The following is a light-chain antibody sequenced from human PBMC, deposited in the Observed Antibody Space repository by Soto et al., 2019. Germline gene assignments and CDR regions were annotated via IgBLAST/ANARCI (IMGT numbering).Light chain of an antibody. Sequence: DIVMTQSPDSLAVSLGERATINCKSSQSVLYSSNNKNYLAWYQQKPGQPPKLLIYWASTRESGLPDRFGVSGSGTDFTLTISSLQAEDVAVYYCQQDYSTPPTFGQGTKVEIK. V-gene: IGKV4-1*01. CDR2: WAS. CDR1: QSVLYSSNNKNY. J-gene: IGKJ1*01. CDR3: QQDYSTPPT.